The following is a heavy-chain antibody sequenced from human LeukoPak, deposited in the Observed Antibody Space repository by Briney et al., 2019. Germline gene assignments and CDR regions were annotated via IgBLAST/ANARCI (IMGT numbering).Heavy chain of an antibody. CDR3: ARVDILTGYSLDY. CDR2: IYSGGST. J-gene: IGHJ4*02. Sequence: PGGSLRLSCAASGFTVSSNYMSWVRQAPGKGLEWVSAIYSGGSTYYADSVKGRFTISRDNSKNTLYLQMNSLRAEDTAVYYCARVDILTGYSLDYWGQGTLVTVSS. CDR1: GFTVSSNY. V-gene: IGHV3-53*01. D-gene: IGHD3-9*01.